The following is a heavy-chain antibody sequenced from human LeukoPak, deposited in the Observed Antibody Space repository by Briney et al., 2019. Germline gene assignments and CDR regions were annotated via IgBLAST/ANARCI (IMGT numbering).Heavy chain of an antibody. V-gene: IGHV1-46*01. CDR3: ARTYYDFWSGFPPTVSLMDV. J-gene: IGHJ6*03. CDR2: INPTGGST. Sequence: GASVKVSCKASGYTFTNYYIHWVRQAPGQGLEWMGLINPTGGSTGYAQKFQGRVTMTRDMSTSTVYMELSSLRSEDTAVYYCARTYYDFWSGFPPTVSLMDVWGKGTTVTVSS. CDR1: GYTFTNYY. D-gene: IGHD3-3*01.